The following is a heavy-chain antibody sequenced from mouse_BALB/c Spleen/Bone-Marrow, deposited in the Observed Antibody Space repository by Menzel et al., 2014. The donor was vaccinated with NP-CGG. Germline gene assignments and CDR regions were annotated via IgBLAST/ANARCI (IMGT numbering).Heavy chain of an antibody. V-gene: IGHV1S41*01. CDR2: IAPGSGTT. CDR1: GYTFTNFW. Sequence: DLVKPGASVKLSCKASGYTFTNFWINWMKQRPGQGLEWIGRIAPGSGTTYYNGMFKGKATLTVDTSSSTAYIQLSSLSSEDSAVYFCARYDYAMDYWGQGTSVTVSS. J-gene: IGHJ4*01. D-gene: IGHD2-3*01. CDR3: ARYDYAMDY.